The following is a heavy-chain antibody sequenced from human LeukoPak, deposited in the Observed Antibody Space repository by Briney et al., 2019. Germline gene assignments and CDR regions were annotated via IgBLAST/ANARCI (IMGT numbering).Heavy chain of an antibody. J-gene: IGHJ4*02. CDR2: ISGSGGST. CDR1: GFTFSSYA. Sequence: GGSLRLSCAASGFTFSSYAMSWVRQAPGKGLEWVSAISGSGGSTYYADSVKGRFTISRDNSKNTLYLQMNSLRAEDTAVYYCAKDRVTRYSGYGLGDDWGQGTLVSVSS. CDR3: AKDRVTRYSGYGLGDD. D-gene: IGHD5-12*01. V-gene: IGHV3-23*01.